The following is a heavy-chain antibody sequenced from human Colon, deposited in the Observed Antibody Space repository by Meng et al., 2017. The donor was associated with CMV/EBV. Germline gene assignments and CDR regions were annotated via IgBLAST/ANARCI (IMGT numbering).Heavy chain of an antibody. CDR3: ARGRVAYDV. D-gene: IGHD1-1*01. CDR2: INHSGSA. CDR1: VESFNDYY. J-gene: IGHJ4*02. V-gene: IGHV4-34*01. Sequence: SETLSLTCAVYVESFNDYYWTWIRQPPGKGLEWIAEINHSGSANYNPSLKSRVNIFVDKSKNQFSLNLNSVTAADTAVYYCARGRVAYDVWGQGTLVTISS.